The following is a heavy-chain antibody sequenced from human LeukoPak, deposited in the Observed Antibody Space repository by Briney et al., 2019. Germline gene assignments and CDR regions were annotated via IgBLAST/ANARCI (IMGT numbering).Heavy chain of an antibody. V-gene: IGHV3-53*01. CDR1: GFTVSSNY. Sequence: GGSLRLSCAASGFTVSSNYMSWVRQAPGKGLEWVSVIYPGGETYYADFVKGRFTISRENSKNTLYLQMNSLRADDTAVYFCARDREGSSWYDFWGQGTLVTVSS. CDR2: IYPGGET. J-gene: IGHJ5*01. D-gene: IGHD6-13*01. CDR3: ARDREGSSWYDF.